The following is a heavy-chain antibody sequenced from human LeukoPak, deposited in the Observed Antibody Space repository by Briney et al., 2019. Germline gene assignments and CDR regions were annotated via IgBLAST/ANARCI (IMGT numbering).Heavy chain of an antibody. CDR1: GGSISSGSYY. J-gene: IGHJ3*02. Sequence: PSETLSLTCTVSGGSISSGSYYWRWIRQPAGKGLEWIGRIYTSGGTNYNPSLKSRVTISVDTSKNQFSLKLSSVTAADTAVYYCARDSYCGGDCYPDNAFDIWGQGTMVTVSS. V-gene: IGHV4-61*02. CDR2: IYTSGGT. CDR3: ARDSYCGGDCYPDNAFDI. D-gene: IGHD2-21*02.